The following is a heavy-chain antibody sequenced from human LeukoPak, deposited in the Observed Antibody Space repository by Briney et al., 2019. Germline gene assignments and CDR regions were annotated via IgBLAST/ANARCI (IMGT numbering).Heavy chain of an antibody. J-gene: IGHJ4*02. V-gene: IGHV3-23*01. CDR1: GFTFSSYA. D-gene: IGHD3-22*01. CDR3: AKDQYYYDSRSNY. CDR2: ISGSGGRT. Sequence: GGSLRLSCAASGFTFSSYAMGWVRQAPGKGLEWVSAISGSGGRTYYADSVKGRFTISRDNSKNTLYLQMNSLRAEDTAVYYCAKDQYYYDSRSNYWGQGTLVTVSS.